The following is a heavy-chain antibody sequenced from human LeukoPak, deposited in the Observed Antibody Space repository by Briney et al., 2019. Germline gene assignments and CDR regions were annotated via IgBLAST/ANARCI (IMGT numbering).Heavy chain of an antibody. CDR2: INPNSGGT. J-gene: IGHJ4*02. CDR3: ARDLGQATLSDY. Sequence: ASVQVSCKASGYTFTGYYMHWVRQAPGQGLEWMGRINPNSGGTNYAQKFQGRVTMTRDTSISTAYMELSRLRSDDTAVYYCARDLGQATLSDYWGQGTLVTVSS. D-gene: IGHD1-26*01. V-gene: IGHV1-2*06. CDR1: GYTFTGYY.